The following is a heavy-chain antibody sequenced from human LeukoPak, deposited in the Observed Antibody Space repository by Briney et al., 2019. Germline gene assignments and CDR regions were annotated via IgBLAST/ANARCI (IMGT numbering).Heavy chain of an antibody. J-gene: IGHJ4*02. CDR2: TYYRSKWYN. Sequence: SQTLSLTCALSGDILSSNSAAWNWIRQSPSRGLEWLERTYYRSKWYNDYAVSVKSRITINPDTSKNQFSLQLNSVTPEDTAVYYCARETGIVGATALDYWGQGTLVTVSS. CDR3: ARETGIVGATALDY. CDR1: GDILSSNSAA. V-gene: IGHV6-1*01. D-gene: IGHD1-26*01.